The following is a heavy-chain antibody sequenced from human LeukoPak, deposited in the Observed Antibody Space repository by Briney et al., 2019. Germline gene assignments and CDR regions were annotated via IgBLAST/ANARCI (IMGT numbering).Heavy chain of an antibody. V-gene: IGHV4-34*01. J-gene: IGHJ4*02. CDR3: ARRVFYGLVRQPHDY. CDR1: GRSFSGYY. CDR2: INHSGST. D-gene: IGHD6-19*01. Sequence: PSETLSLTCAVYGRSFSGYYWSWIRQPPGKGLEWIGEINHSGSTNYNPSLKSRVTISVDTSKNQFSLKLSSVTAADTAVYYCARRVFYGLVRQPHDYWGQGTLVTVSS.